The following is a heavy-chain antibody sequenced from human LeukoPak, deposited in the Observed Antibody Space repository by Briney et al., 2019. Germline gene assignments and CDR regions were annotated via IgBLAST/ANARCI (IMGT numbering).Heavy chain of an antibody. D-gene: IGHD6-13*01. CDR3: ARDSIAAAGNYYFYGMDV. Sequence: PGGSLRLSCAASGFTFSSYWMSWVRQAPGKGLEWVANIKQDGSEKYYVDSVKGRLTISRDNAKNSLYLQMNSLRAEDTAVYYCARDSIAAAGNYYFYGMDVWGQGTTVTVSS. V-gene: IGHV3-7*05. J-gene: IGHJ6*02. CDR1: GFTFSSYW. CDR2: IKQDGSEK.